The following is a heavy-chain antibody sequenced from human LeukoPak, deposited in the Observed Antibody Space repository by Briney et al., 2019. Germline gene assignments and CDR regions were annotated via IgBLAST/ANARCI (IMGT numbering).Heavy chain of an antibody. V-gene: IGHV3-30-3*01. J-gene: IGHJ4*02. Sequence: GTSLRLSCAASGFTFNTYAMHGVRQAPAKGLAWVAVISYDGSNKYYADSVEGRFTISRDNSMNTLYLQMSSLRTEDTAVYYCARDNNWGSTHYWGQGTLVTVSS. CDR3: ARDNNWGSTHY. CDR2: ISYDGSNK. CDR1: GFTFNTYA. D-gene: IGHD7-27*01.